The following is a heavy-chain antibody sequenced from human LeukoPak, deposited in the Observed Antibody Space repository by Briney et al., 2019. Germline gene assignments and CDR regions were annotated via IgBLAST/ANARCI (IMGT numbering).Heavy chain of an antibody. V-gene: IGHV4-34*01. D-gene: IGHD3-16*01. CDR2: INHSGST. Sequence: SETLSLTCAVYGGSFSGYYWGWIRQPPGKGLEWIGEINHSGSTNYNPSLKSRVTISVDTSKNQFSLKLSSVTAADTAVYYCARGRLYYDYIWGSYVSPYYFDYWGQGTLVTVSS. CDR3: ARGRLYYDYIWGSYVSPYYFDY. J-gene: IGHJ4*02. CDR1: GGSFSGYY.